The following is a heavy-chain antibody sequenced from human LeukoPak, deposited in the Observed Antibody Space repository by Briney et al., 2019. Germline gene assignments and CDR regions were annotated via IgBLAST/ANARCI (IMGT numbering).Heavy chain of an antibody. CDR3: ARWGAFEI. D-gene: IGHD3-16*01. CDR2: INHSGST. Sequence: SETLSLTCAVYGGPLSGYYWSWIRQPPGEGLEWIGEINHSGSTNYNPSLKSRVTISVDTSKNRISLKLTSVTAADTAVYYCARWGAFEIWGQGTMVTVSS. CDR1: GGPLSGYY. V-gene: IGHV4-34*01. J-gene: IGHJ3*02.